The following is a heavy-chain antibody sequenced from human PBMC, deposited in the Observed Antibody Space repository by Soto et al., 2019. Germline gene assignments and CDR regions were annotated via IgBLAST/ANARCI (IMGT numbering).Heavy chain of an antibody. CDR1: GFSLSTTSVG. CDR2: IYWDDDK. V-gene: IGHV2-5*02. CDR3: AHGGWSESHYVADAFEV. J-gene: IGHJ3*01. Sequence: QITLKESGPPLVKPTQTLTLTCTFSGFSLSTTSVGVGWIRQPPGKALEWLELIYWDDDKRYNPSLKSRLTITKDTSKNQVVLTMTSMDPVDTATYHCAHGGWSESHYVADAFEVWGQGTMVTVSS. D-gene: IGHD1-26*01.